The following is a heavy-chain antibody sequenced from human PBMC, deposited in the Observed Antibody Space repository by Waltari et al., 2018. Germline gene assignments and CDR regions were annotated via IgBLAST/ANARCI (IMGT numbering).Heavy chain of an antibody. D-gene: IGHD3-3*01. Sequence: EVQLVESGGGLVKPGGSLRLSCAASGFTLSSYSMNWVRQAPGKGLEWFSSISSLSSYIYYADSVKGRFTISRDNAKNSLYLQMNSLRAEDTAVYYCARDFWSGYPPHYYYGMDVWGQGTTVTVSS. CDR3: ARDFWSGYPPHYYYGMDV. V-gene: IGHV3-21*01. CDR1: GFTLSSYS. J-gene: IGHJ6*02. CDR2: ISSLSSYI.